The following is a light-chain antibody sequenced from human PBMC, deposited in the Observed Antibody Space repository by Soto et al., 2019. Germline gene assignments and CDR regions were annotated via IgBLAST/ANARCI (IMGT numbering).Light chain of an antibody. CDR1: SSDVGGYTS. CDR3: SSYTSLSTLVL. CDR2: EVR. Sequence: QSVLTQPASVSGSPGQSITISCTGTSSDVGGYTSVSWYQKHPGKAPKLMFYEVRNRPSGVSNRFSASKSGNTASLTISGLQAEDEADYYCSSYTSLSTLVLFGGGTKLTVL. J-gene: IGLJ2*01. V-gene: IGLV2-14*01.